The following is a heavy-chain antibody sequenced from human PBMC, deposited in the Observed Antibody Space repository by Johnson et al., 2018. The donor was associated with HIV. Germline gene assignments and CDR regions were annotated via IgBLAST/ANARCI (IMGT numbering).Heavy chain of an antibody. J-gene: IGHJ3*02. CDR3: AKDISHDIVGTPDRAFDI. V-gene: IGHV3-72*01. Sequence: VQLVESGGGLVQPGGSLRLSCAASGFTFSSYDMHWVRQAPGKGLDWVGRTRNKANSYTTEYEASVKGRFIISRDDSKNTLYLKMNSLRTEDTALYYCAKDISHDIVGTPDRAFDIWGRGTMVTVSS. CDR1: GFTFSSYD. D-gene: IGHD1-26*01. CDR2: TRNKANSYTT.